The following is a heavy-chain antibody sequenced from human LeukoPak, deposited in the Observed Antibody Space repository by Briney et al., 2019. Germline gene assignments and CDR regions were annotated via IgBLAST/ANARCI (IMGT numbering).Heavy chain of an antibody. CDR2: ISGSGGST. Sequence: PGGSLRLSCAASGFTFSSYAMSWVRQAPGKGLEWFSAISGSGGSTYYADSVKGRFTISRDNSKNTLYLQVNSLRAEDTAVYYCAKGGKWDVTPFDYWGQGTLVTVSS. J-gene: IGHJ4*02. V-gene: IGHV3-23*01. CDR3: AKGGKWDVTPFDY. CDR1: GFTFSSYA. D-gene: IGHD1-26*01.